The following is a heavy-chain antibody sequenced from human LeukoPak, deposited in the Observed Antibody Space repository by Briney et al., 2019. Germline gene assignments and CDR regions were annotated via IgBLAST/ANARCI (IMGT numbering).Heavy chain of an antibody. Sequence: GGSLRLSCAASGFTFSSYAVSWVRQAPGKGLEWVSAISGSGGSTYYADSVKGRFTISRDNSKNTLYLQMNSLRAEDTAVYYCARATVLRYFDWLFPGIFDYWVQGTLVTVSS. V-gene: IGHV3-23*01. CDR3: ARATVLRYFDWLFPGIFDY. D-gene: IGHD3-9*01. CDR1: GFTFSSYA. J-gene: IGHJ4*02. CDR2: ISGSGGST.